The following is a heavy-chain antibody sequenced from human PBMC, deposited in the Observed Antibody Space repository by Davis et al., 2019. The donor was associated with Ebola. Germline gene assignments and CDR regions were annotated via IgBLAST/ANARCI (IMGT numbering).Heavy chain of an antibody. D-gene: IGHD2-21*01. CDR2: IKQDGSEK. V-gene: IGHV3-7*01. CDR1: GFTFSSYW. Sequence: GGSLRLSCAASGFTFSSYWMSWVRQAPGKGLEWVANIKQDGSEKYYADSVKGRFTISRDNSKNTLYLQMNSLRAEDTAVYYCARDWCGGDCYCFDYWGQGTLVTVSS. CDR3: ARDWCGGDCYCFDY. J-gene: IGHJ4*02.